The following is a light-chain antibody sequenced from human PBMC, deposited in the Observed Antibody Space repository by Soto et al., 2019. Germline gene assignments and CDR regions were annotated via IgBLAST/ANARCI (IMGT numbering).Light chain of an antibody. Sequence: QSVLTQPPSVSAAPGQKVTISCSGSSSNIGNNYVSWYQQLPGTAPKLLIYDNNKRPSGIPDRFSGSKSGTSATLGITGLQTGDEADYYCGTWDSSLNSRVFGTGTKVTV. J-gene: IGLJ1*01. CDR2: DNN. CDR3: GTWDSSLNSRV. CDR1: SSNIGNNY. V-gene: IGLV1-51*01.